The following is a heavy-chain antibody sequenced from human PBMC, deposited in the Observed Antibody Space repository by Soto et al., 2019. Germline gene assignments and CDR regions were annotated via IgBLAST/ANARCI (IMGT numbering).Heavy chain of an antibody. J-gene: IGHJ4*02. V-gene: IGHV4-59*01. CDR2: IYYSGST. D-gene: IGHD3-22*01. CDR3: ARGTDYYDSSGYL. CDR1: GGSISRYY. Sequence: PSETLSLTCTVSGGSISRYYSTWIRQPPGKGLEWIGYIYYSGSTNYNPSLKSRVTISVDTSKNQFSLKLSSVTAADTAVYYCARGTDYYDSSGYLWGQGTLVTVSS.